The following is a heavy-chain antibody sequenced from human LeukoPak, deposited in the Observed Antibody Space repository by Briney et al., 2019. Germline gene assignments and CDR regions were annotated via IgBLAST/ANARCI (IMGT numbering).Heavy chain of an antibody. D-gene: IGHD6-13*01. V-gene: IGHV1-2*02. CDR2: MNCNSGAT. Sequence: LGASVKVSCKASGFTFTGYYMHWVRQAPGQGLEWMGWMNCNSGATNYAQNFRGRVTMTRDTSINTAYMEVSGLRSDDTAVYYCVTSTKYTTSWGAFDIWGQGTMVTISS. CDR1: GFTFTGYY. J-gene: IGHJ3*02. CDR3: VTSTKYTTSWGAFDI.